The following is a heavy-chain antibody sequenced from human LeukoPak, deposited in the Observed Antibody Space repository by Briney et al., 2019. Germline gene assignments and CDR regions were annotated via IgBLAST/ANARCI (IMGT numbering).Heavy chain of an antibody. J-gene: IGHJ4*02. CDR3: ARPRYYYDSSSPCDY. CDR2: INPNSGGT. V-gene: IGHV1-2*02. Sequence: GASVKVSCKASGYTFTGYYMHWVRQAPGQGLEWMGWINPNSGGTNYAQKFQGMVTMTRDMSISTAYLELSSLISDDTALYFCARPRYYYDSSSPCDYWGQGTLVTVSS. CDR1: GYTFTGYY. D-gene: IGHD3-22*01.